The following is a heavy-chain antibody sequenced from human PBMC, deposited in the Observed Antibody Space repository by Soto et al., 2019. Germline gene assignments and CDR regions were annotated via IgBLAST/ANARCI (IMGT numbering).Heavy chain of an antibody. V-gene: IGHV3-30-3*01. J-gene: IGHJ4*02. D-gene: IGHD4-17*01. CDR1: GFTFSSYA. Sequence: QVQLVESGGGVVQPGRSLRLSCAASGFTFSSYAMHWVRQAPGKGLEWVAVISYDGSNKYYADSVKGRFTISRDNSKNTRYLQMNSVRAEDTAVYYCASDGPSLLLEPESYGDYASVDYWGQGTLVTVST. CDR3: ASDGPSLLLEPESYGDYASVDY. CDR2: ISYDGSNK.